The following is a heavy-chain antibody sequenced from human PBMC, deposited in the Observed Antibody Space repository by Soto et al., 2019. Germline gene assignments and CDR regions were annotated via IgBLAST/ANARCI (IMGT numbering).Heavy chain of an antibody. CDR2: IYYSGST. CDR1: GGSISSSSYY. CDR3: ARLPSMGYFDY. V-gene: IGHV4-39*01. Sequence: SETLSLTCTVSGGSISSSSYYWGWIRQPPGKGLEWIGSIYYSGSTYYNPSLKSRVTISEDTSKNQFSLKRSSVTAADTAVYYCARLPSMGYFDYWGQGTLVTVSS. J-gene: IGHJ4*02. D-gene: IGHD3-16*01.